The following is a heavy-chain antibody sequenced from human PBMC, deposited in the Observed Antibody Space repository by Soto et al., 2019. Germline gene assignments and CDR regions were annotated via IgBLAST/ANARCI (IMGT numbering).Heavy chain of an antibody. D-gene: IGHD3-10*02. CDR2: ISSSSSTI. J-gene: IGHJ4*02. Sequence: EVQLVESGGGLVQPGGSLRLSCAASGFTFSSYSMNWVRQAPGKGLEWVSYISSSSSTIYYADSVKGRFTISRDNDKNSLDLQMNSLRDEDTAVYYCARGSTLSSCSGENYYWDQETQVSVSS. CDR3: ARGSTLSSCSGENYY. V-gene: IGHV3-48*02. CDR1: GFTFSSYS.